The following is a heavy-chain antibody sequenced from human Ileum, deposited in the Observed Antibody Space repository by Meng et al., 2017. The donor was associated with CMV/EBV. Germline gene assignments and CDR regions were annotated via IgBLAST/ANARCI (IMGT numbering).Heavy chain of an antibody. CDR3: VRRADYLDF. J-gene: IGHJ4*02. CDR1: GFTFSTNY. CDR2: IHKGTTT. D-gene: IGHD4/OR15-4a*01. Sequence: EVELVESGGGLVQPGGSLRLSCAVSGFTFSTNYLSWVRQAPGKGLEWVSTIHKGTTTYYADSVKGRFTLAGDSSKNSVYLQMNSLRAEDTAVYHCVRRADYLDFWGQGTLVTVSS. V-gene: IGHV3-66*04.